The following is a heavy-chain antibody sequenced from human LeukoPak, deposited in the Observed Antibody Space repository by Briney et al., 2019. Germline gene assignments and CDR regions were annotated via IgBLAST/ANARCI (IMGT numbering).Heavy chain of an antibody. V-gene: IGHV4-4*02. CDR3: AIGRKSEDYYYYYGMDV. D-gene: IGHD3/OR15-3a*01. CDR2: IYYSGST. J-gene: IGHJ6*02. Sequence: SETLSLTCTVSGDSISNNNWWSWVRQPPGKGLEWIGYIYYSGSTNYNPSLKSRVTISVDTSKNQFSLKLSSVTAADTAVYYCAIGRKSEDYYYYYGMDVWGQGTTVTVSS. CDR1: GDSISNNNW.